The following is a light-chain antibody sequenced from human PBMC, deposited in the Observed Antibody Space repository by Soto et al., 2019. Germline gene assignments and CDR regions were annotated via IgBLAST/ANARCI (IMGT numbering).Light chain of an antibody. CDR3: AAWDDILSGPYVV. Sequence: QSVLTQPPSASGTPGQRVTISCSGSSSNIGDNYVYWYQQLPGSAPKLLIYRNDQRPSGVPDRCSGSRSGTSASLAISGLRSEDEADYYCAAWDDILSGPYVVLGGGTKLTVL. J-gene: IGLJ2*01. V-gene: IGLV1-47*01. CDR1: SSNIGDNY. CDR2: RND.